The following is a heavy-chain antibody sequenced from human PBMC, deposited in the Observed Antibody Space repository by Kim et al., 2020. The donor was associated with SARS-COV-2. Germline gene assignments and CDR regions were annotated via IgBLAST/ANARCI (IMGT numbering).Heavy chain of an antibody. CDR2: IIPIFGTA. Sequence: SVKVSCKASGGTFSSYAISWVRQAPGQGLEWMGGIIPIFGTANYAQKFQGRVTITADESTSTAYMELSSLRSEDTAVYYCARDGYSSGWSPTSPFPFDYWGHGTLVTVSS. CDR3: ARDGYSSGWSPTSPFPFDY. CDR1: GGTFSSYA. V-gene: IGHV1-69*13. D-gene: IGHD6-19*01. J-gene: IGHJ4*01.